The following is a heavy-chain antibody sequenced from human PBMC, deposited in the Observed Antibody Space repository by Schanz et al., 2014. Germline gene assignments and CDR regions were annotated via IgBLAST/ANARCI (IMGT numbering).Heavy chain of an antibody. Sequence: QVQLVQSGAEVKKPGASVKVSCKASGYTFTSYSIHWVRQAPGQGLEWMGWINVGNGNMKYSQKFQGRVTITRDTSASTAYMELTSLRSEDTAVYYCARGPLGTSPCGQGTLVTVSS. V-gene: IGHV1-3*01. D-gene: IGHD5-12*01. CDR3: ARGPLGTSP. CDR2: INVGNGNM. CDR1: GYTFTSYS. J-gene: IGHJ5*02.